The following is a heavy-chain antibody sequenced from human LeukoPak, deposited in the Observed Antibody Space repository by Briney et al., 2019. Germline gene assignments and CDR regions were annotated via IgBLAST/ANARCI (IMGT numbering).Heavy chain of an antibody. CDR2: IHYSGST. J-gene: IGHJ1*01. CDR1: GGSISSYH. CDR3: ARGVSYYDSSGYYNEYFQH. Sequence: SETLSLTCTVSGGSISSYHWIWIRQPPGKGLEWIGYIHYSGSTNYNPSLKSRVTTSVDTSKKQFSLKLRSVTAADTAVYYCARGVSYYDSSGYYNEYFQHWGQGTLVTVSS. V-gene: IGHV4-59*08. D-gene: IGHD3-22*01.